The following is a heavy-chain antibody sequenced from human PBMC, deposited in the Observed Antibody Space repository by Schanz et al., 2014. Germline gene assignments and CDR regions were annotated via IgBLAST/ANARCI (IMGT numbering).Heavy chain of an antibody. J-gene: IGHJ5*02. V-gene: IGHV3-21*06. CDR3: ASDYNYFETEAP. CDR1: GFTVSANY. Sequence: DVQLLESGGGVVQPGGSLRLSCAVSGFTVSANYMIWVRQPPGKGLEWVSSISSSGSSIYYADSVKGRFTISRDNANNSLFLRMNSLRAEDTAVYYCASDYNYFETEAPWGQGTLXTVSS. CDR2: ISSSGSSI. D-gene: IGHD3-16*01.